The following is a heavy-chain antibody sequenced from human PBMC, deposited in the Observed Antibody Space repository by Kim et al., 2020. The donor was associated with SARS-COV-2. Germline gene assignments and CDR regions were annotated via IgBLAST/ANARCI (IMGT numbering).Heavy chain of an antibody. D-gene: IGHD2-2*01. Sequence: ASVKVSCKASGYTFTTYGITWVRQAPGQGLEWMGWITTYNGITNSAQKFQGRVTMTTDTSTSTAYLELRNLTSDDTAVYYCARDADFHCSRTTCFVFYFDDWGQGTLVTVSS. V-gene: IGHV1-18*01. CDR3: ARDADFHCSRTTCFVFYFDD. J-gene: IGHJ4*02. CDR2: ITTYNGIT. CDR1: GYTFTTYG.